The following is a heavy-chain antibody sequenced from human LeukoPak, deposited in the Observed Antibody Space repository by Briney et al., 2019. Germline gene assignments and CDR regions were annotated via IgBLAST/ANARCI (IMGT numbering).Heavy chain of an antibody. CDR2: INPNTGGT. J-gene: IGHJ4*02. D-gene: IGHD3-9*01. V-gene: IGHV1-2*02. CDR3: ARVHATGYFSLDLGY. CDR1: GYTFTGYF. Sequence: ASVKVTCKASGYTFTGYFMHWVRQAPGQGLDWMGWINPNTGGTKYAQKFQGRVTMTRDTSIGTAYMELSTVTSDDTAVYFCARVHATGYFSLDLGYWGQGTLVTVSS.